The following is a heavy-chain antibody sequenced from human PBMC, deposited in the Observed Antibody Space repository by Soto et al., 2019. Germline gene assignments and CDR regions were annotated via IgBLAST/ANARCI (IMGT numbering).Heavy chain of an antibody. CDR1: DYTFTSYG. J-gene: IGHJ4*02. CDR2: ISAYNGNT. D-gene: IGHD6-19*01. Sequence: QVQLVQSGAEVKKPGASVKVSCKASDYTFTSYGISWVRQAPGQGLEWMGWISAYNGNTKYAQKFQGRVTMTTDTSTRTAYLELRSLRSDDTAVYYCARDIAVARINDGGQGTLVTVSS. V-gene: IGHV1-18*01. CDR3: ARDIAVARIND.